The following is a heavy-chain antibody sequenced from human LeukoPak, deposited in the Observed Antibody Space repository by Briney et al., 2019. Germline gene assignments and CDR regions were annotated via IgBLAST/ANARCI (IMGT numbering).Heavy chain of an antibody. CDR1: GYTFTGYY. D-gene: IGHD6-13*01. V-gene: IGHV1-18*04. CDR3: ARDDQHAHYYGMDV. Sequence: GASVKVSCKASGYTFTGYYMHWVRQAPGQGLEWMGWISAKKGNTNYAQKFQGRVTMTTDTSTSTAYMELRSLRSDDTAVYYCARDDQHAHYYGMDVWGQGTTVTVSS. CDR2: ISAKKGNT. J-gene: IGHJ6*02.